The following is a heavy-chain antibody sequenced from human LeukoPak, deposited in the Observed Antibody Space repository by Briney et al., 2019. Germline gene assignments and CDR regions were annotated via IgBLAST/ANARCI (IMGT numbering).Heavy chain of an antibody. J-gene: IGHJ4*02. Sequence: GGSLRLSCAASGFTFSSYEMNWVRQAPGKGLEWVSYISSSGSTIYYADSVKGRFTVSRDNAKNSLYLQMNSLRAEDTAIYYCARGLHSRLYGSSVYYPYWGQGTLVTVSS. D-gene: IGHD3-22*01. CDR2: ISSSGSTI. CDR3: ARGLHSRLYGSSVYYPY. CDR1: GFTFSSYE. V-gene: IGHV3-48*03.